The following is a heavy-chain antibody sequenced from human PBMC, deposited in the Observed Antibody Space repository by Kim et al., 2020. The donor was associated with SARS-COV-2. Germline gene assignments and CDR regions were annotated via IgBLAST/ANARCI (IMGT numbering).Heavy chain of an antibody. D-gene: IGHD3-22*01. Sequence: ASVKVSCKASGYTFTSYYMHWVRQAPGQGLEWMGIINPSGGSTSYAQKFQGRVTMTRDTSTSTVYMELSSLRSEDTAVYYCARGFGNYYDSSGYWDWFDPWGQGTLVTVSS. V-gene: IGHV1-46*01. CDR2: INPSGGST. CDR3: ARGFGNYYDSSGYWDWFDP. CDR1: GYTFTSYY. J-gene: IGHJ5*02.